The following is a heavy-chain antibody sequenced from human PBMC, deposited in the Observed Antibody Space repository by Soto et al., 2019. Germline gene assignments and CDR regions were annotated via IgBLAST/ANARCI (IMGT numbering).Heavy chain of an antibody. V-gene: IGHV3-30-3*01. D-gene: IGHD2-8*01. CDR2: ISFDGGEN. Sequence: PGGSLRLSCVASGFTSSRYSIHWVRQAPGKGLEWVAVISFDGGENYYADSVQGRFSLSRDNSKNTVSLQMSSLRAADTALYFCARQGVHAFDYWGPGTLVTVSS. CDR3: ARQGVHAFDY. CDR1: GFTSSRYS. J-gene: IGHJ4*02.